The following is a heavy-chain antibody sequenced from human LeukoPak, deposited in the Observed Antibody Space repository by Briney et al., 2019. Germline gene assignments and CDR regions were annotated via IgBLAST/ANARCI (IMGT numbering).Heavy chain of an antibody. J-gene: IGHJ4*02. CDR2: IYYSGST. Sequence: SETLSLTCTVSGGSISSSSYYWGWIRQPPGKGLEWIGSIYYSGSTYYNPSLKSRVTISVDTSKNQFSLKLSSVTAADTAVYYCARDPKMATTRFDYWGQGTLVTVSS. CDR1: GGSISSSSYY. D-gene: IGHD5-24*01. CDR3: ARDPKMATTRFDY. V-gene: IGHV4-39*07.